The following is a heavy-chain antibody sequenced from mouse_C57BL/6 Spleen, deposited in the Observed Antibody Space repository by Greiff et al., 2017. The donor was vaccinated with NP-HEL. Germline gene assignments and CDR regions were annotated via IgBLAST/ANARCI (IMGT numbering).Heavy chain of an antibody. V-gene: IGHV1-59*01. J-gene: IGHJ2*01. CDR2: IDPSDSYT. CDR1: GYTFTSYW. CDR3: ARYGGYYPYYFDY. Sequence: VQLQQPGAELVRPGTSVKLSCKASGYTFTSYWMHWVKQRPGQGLEWIGVIDPSDSYTNYNQKFKGKATLTVDTSSSTAYMQLSSLTSEDSAVYYCARYGGYYPYYFDYWGQGTTLTVSS. D-gene: IGHD2-3*01.